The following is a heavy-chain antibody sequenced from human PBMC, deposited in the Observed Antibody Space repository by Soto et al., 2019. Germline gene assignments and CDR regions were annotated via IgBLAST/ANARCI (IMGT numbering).Heavy chain of an antibody. J-gene: IGHJ6*02. V-gene: IGHV3-53*01. CDR3: AREWELPNYYGMDV. D-gene: IGHD1-26*01. CDR2: IYSGGST. CDR1: GFTVSSNY. Sequence: GGSLRLSCAASGFTVSSNYMSWVRQAPGKGLEWVSVIYSGGSTYYADSVKGRFTISRDNSKNTVHLQMNSLRAEDTAVYYCAREWELPNYYGMDVWGQGTMVTVSS.